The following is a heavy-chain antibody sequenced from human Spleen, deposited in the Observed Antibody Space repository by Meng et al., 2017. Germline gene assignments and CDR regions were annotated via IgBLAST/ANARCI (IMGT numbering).Heavy chain of an antibody. V-gene: IGHV3-21*01. CDR1: GFTFTSHS. Sequence: GESLKISCAASGFTFTSHSMNWVRQAPGKGLEWVSSISSESAYVYYADSVKGRFTISRDNSKNTLYLEMNSLRAEDTGVYYCARNMALAGFDYWGQGTLVTVSS. D-gene: IGHD6-19*01. CDR2: ISSESAYV. J-gene: IGHJ4*02. CDR3: ARNMALAGFDY.